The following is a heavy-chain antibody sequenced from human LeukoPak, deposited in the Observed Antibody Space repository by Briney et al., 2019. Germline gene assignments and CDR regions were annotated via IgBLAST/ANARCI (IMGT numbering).Heavy chain of an antibody. CDR2: ITASGTAM. V-gene: IGHV3-48*02. Sequence: GGSLRLSCAASGFTFSSYSMNWVRQAPGKGLEWVSHITASGTAMFYADSVKGRFTISRDNAKNSLYLQMNSLRDEDTAVYYCARVAYFHSVGDFWSGYPYYFDYWGQGTLVTVSS. CDR1: GFTFSSYS. J-gene: IGHJ4*02. D-gene: IGHD3-3*01. CDR3: ARVAYFHSVGDFWSGYPYYFDY.